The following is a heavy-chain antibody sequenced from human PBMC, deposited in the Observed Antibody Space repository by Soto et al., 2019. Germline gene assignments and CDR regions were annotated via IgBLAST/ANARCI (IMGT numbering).Heavy chain of an antibody. CDR3: ARVRYFDWLQPPTKYYFDY. Sequence: PSETLSLTCXVSGGSISSYYWSWIRQPPGKGLEWIGYIYYSGSTNYNPSLKSRVTISVDTSKNQFSLKLSSVTAADTAVYYCARVRYFDWLQPPTKYYFDYWGQGTLVTVSS. CDR2: IYYSGST. D-gene: IGHD3-9*01. J-gene: IGHJ4*02. V-gene: IGHV4-59*01. CDR1: GGSISSYY.